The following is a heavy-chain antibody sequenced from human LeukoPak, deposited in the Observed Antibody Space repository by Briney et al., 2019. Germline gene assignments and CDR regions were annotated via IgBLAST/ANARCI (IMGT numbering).Heavy chain of an antibody. D-gene: IGHD3-22*01. CDR2: INHSGST. V-gene: IGHV4-34*01. J-gene: IGHJ4*02. CDR1: GGSFSGYY. CDR3: AGRMIVVGPGFDY. Sequence: SETLSLTCAGYGGSFSGYYWSWIRQPPGKGLEWTGEINHSGSTNYNPSLKSRVTISVDTSKNQFSLKLSSVTAADTAVYYCAGRMIVVGPGFDYWGQGTLVTVSS.